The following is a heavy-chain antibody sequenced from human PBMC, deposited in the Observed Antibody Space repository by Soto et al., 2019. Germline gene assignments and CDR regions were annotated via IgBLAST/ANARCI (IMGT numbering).Heavy chain of an antibody. Sequence: EVQLVESGGGLVQPGGSLRLSCKASGFSFRNYDMQWVRQGTGKSLVWVSGIGTGGDTYYKEPGKGRFTVSREDAKDSLSLQMNSLRAGDTAVYYCARAIFSGTCGHWYFDLWGRGTLVTVSS. CDR1: GFSFRNYD. CDR2: IGTGGDT. J-gene: IGHJ2*01. CDR3: ARAIFSGTCGHWYFDL. D-gene: IGHD1-26*01. V-gene: IGHV3-13*01.